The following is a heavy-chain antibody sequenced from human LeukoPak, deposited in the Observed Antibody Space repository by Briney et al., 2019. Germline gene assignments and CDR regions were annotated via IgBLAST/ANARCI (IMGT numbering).Heavy chain of an antibody. D-gene: IGHD3-9*01. J-gene: IGHJ4*02. CDR1: GFTVSNNY. Sequence: GGSLRLSCAASGFTVSNNYMSWVRQAPGKGLEWVSVIYSSGDTYYADSVKGRFTISRDNSKNTLYLQMNSLRAEDTAVYYCAKGGAYDILTGYYRVAWGRYFDYWGQGTLVTVSS. CDR3: AKGGAYDILTGYYRVAWGRYFDY. V-gene: IGHV3-53*01. CDR2: IYSSGDT.